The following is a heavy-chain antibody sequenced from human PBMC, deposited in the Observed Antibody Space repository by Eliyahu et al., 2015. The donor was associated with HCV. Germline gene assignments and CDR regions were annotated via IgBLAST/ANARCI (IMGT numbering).Heavy chain of an antibody. J-gene: IGHJ4*02. CDR1: GXTFTGYY. CDR3: AREGVEGALGYFDY. V-gene: IGHV1-2*02. CDR2: INPNSGGT. D-gene: IGHD1-26*01. Sequence: QVQLVQSGAEVKKPGASVKVSCKAXGXTFTGYYMHWVRQAPGQGLEWMGWINPNSGGTNYAQKXQGRVTMTRDTSISTAYMELSRLRSDDTAVYYCAREGVEGALGYFDYWGQGTLVTVSS.